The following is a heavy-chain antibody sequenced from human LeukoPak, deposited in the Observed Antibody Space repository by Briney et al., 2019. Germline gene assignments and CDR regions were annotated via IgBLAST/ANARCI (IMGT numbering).Heavy chain of an antibody. CDR1: GGSISSYY. CDR2: IYYSGST. V-gene: IGHV4-59*01. Sequence: SETLSLTCTVSGGSISSYYWSWIRQPPGKGLEWIGYIYYSGSTKYKPSLKSRVTISVDTSKNQFSLKLSSVTAADTAVYYCARVFYYGSGTFDLWGRGTLVTVSS. CDR3: ARVFYYGSGTFDL. D-gene: IGHD3-10*01. J-gene: IGHJ2*01.